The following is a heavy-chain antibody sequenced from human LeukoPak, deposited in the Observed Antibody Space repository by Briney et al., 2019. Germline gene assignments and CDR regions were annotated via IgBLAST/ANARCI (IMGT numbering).Heavy chain of an antibody. CDR3: AKDGVNYYDSSGPTPPDY. Sequence: GGSLRLSCAASGFTFSSYGMTWVRQAPGKGLEWVSYISSSSSTIYYADSVKGRFTISRDNAKNSLYLQLNSLRAEDTAVYYCAKDGVNYYDSSGPTPPDYWGQGTLVTVSS. J-gene: IGHJ4*02. D-gene: IGHD3-22*01. CDR2: ISSSSSTI. V-gene: IGHV3-48*01. CDR1: GFTFSSYG.